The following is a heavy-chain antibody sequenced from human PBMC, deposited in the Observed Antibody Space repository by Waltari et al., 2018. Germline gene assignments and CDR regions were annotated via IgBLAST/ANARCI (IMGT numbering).Heavy chain of an antibody. V-gene: IGHV1-2*02. CDR2: INPNSGGT. CDR3: ARDSSHGDYAFDY. J-gene: IGHJ4*02. D-gene: IGHD4-17*01. CDR1: GYTFTGYY. Sequence: QVQLVQSGAEVKKPGASVKVSCKASGYTFTGYYMHWVRQAPGQGLEWMGWINPNSGGTNYAQKFQVRVTMTRDTSISTAYMELSRLRADDTAVYYCARDSSHGDYAFDYWGQGTLVTVSS.